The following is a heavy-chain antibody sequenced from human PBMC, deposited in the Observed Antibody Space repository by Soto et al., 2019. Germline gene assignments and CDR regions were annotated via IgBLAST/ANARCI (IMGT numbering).Heavy chain of an antibody. CDR2: ISAYNGNT. V-gene: IGHV1-18*01. Sequence: QVQLVQSGAEVKKPGASVKVSCKASGYTFTNFGISWVRQAPGQGLEWMGWISAYNGNTNSAQKFQDRVTMTADTATSTVYMALRSRRSDDTSIYYSARGGTPIDCCGPGTLVAVST. J-gene: IGHJ4*02. CDR3: ARGGTPIDC. CDR1: GYTFTNFG. D-gene: IGHD2-15*01.